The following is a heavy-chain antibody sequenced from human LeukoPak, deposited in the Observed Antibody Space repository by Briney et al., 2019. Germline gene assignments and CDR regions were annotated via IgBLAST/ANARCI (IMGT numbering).Heavy chain of an antibody. J-gene: IGHJ3*02. V-gene: IGHV4-4*07. CDR3: ARVWGSLHPGAFDN. D-gene: IGHD5-24*01. CDR1: GGSISSCY. CDR2: IYTSGST. Sequence: ASETLSLTCTVSGGSISSCYWSWIRQPAGKGLEWIGRIYTSGSTNYNPSLKSRVTMSVDTSKNQFSLKLSSVTAADTAVYYCARVWGSLHPGAFDNWGQGTMVTVSS.